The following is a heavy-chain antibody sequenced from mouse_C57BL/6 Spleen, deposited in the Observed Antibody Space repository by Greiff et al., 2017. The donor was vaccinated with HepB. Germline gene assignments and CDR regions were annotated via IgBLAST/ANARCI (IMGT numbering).Heavy chain of an antibody. CDR1: GYTFTSYG. D-gene: IGHD1-1*01. CDR2: IYPRSGNT. J-gene: IGHJ4*01. Sequence: QVQLKQSGAELARPGASVKLSCKASGYTFTSYGISWVKQRTGQGLEWIGEIYPRSGNTYYNEKFKGKATLTADKSSSTAYMELRSLTSEDSAVYFCARYYYGSSGYAMDYWGQGTSVTVSS. CDR3: ARYYYGSSGYAMDY. V-gene: IGHV1-81*01.